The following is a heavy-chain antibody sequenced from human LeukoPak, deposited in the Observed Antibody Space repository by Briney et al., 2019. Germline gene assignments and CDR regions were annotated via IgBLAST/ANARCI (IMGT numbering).Heavy chain of an antibody. Sequence: PGGSLRLSCAVSGFAVNSNYLTWVRQAPGKGLEWVSILYSDGRAYYADAVRGRFTISRDNSKNTLHLQMDSLRVDDTATYYCARDSRGYYPPLFDYWGQGTLVTVSS. CDR3: ARDSRGYYPPLFDY. D-gene: IGHD3-10*01. V-gene: IGHV3-66*01. J-gene: IGHJ4*02. CDR1: GFAVNSNY. CDR2: LYSDGRA.